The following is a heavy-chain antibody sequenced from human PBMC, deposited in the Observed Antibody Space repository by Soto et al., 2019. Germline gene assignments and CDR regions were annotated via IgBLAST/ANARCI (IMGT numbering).Heavy chain of an antibody. CDR1: GYTFTSYE. D-gene: IGHD6-19*01. Sequence: QVQLVQSGAEVKKPGASVKVSCKASGYTFTSYEINWVRQATGQGLEWMGWMNPNSGNTGYAQKLQGRVTMTRNTSISTAYIELSSLRSEDTAVYYCARERSSGWYVDYWGQGTLVTVSS. V-gene: IGHV1-8*01. CDR3: ARERSSGWYVDY. CDR2: MNPNSGNT. J-gene: IGHJ4*02.